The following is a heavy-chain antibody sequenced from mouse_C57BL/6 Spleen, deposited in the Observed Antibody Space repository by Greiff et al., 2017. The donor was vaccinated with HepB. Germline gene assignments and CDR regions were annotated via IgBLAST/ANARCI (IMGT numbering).Heavy chain of an antibody. CDR2: ISYDGSN. V-gene: IGHV3-6*01. CDR1: GYSITSGYY. CDR3: ARDDGYYVCAY. J-gene: IGHJ3*01. D-gene: IGHD2-3*01. Sequence: EVKLQESGPGLVKPSQSLSLTCFVTGYSITSGYYWNWIRQFPGNKLEWMGYISYDGSNNYNPSHKNRISITRDTSKNQFCLKLNSVTTEDTATYYCARDDGYYVCAYWGQGTLVTVSA.